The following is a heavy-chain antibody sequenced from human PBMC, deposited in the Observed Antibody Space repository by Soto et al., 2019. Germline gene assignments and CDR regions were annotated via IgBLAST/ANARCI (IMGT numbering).Heavy chain of an antibody. Sequence: TLSLTCTVSGGSISSGGYYWSWIRQHPGKGLEWIGYIYYSGSTYYNPSLKSRVTISVDTSKNQFSLKLSSVTAADTAVYHCARVLQGLLGYYGMDVWGQGTTVTVSS. J-gene: IGHJ6*02. CDR2: IYYSGST. D-gene: IGHD4-4*01. CDR3: ARVLQGLLGYYGMDV. CDR1: GGSISSGGYY. V-gene: IGHV4-31*03.